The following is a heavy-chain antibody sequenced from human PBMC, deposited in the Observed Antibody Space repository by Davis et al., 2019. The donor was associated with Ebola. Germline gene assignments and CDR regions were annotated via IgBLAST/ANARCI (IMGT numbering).Heavy chain of an antibody. D-gene: IGHD3-10*01. V-gene: IGHV4-30-2*01. J-gene: IGHJ6*02. CDR1: GGSISSGGYS. Sequence: PSETLSLTCAVSGGSISSGGYSWSWIRQPPGKGLEWIGYIYHSGSTYYNPSLKSRVTISVDRSKNQFSLKLSSVTAADTAVYYCARVQRSYYGSGKALNGMDVWGQGTTVTVSS. CDR3: ARVQRSYYGSGKALNGMDV. CDR2: IYHSGST.